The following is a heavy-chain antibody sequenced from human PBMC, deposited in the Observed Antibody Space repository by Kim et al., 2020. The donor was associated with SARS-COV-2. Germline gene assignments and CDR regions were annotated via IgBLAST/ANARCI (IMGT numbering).Heavy chain of an antibody. CDR3: ARHSKQYDFWSDLHYFDY. J-gene: IGHJ4*02. CDR1: GGSISSSSYY. CDR2: IYYSGST. V-gene: IGHV4-39*01. D-gene: IGHD3-3*01. Sequence: SETLSLTCTVSGGSISSSSYYWGWIRQPPGKGLEWIGSIYYSGSTYYNPSLKSRVTISVDTSKNQFSLKLSSVTAADTAVYYCARHSKQYDFWSDLHYFDYWGQGTLVTVSS.